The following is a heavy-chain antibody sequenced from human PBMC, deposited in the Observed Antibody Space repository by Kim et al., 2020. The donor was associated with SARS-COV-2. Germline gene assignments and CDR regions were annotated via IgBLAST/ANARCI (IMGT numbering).Heavy chain of an antibody. CDR3: ARDSMVGDITMVRGAHDAFDI. Sequence: GGSLRLSCAASGFTFSSYGMHWVRQAPGKGLEWVAVIWYDGSNKYYADAVKGRFTISRDNSKNTLYLQMNSLRAEDTAVYYCARDSMVGDITMVRGAHDAFDIWGQGTMVTVSS. CDR2: IWYDGSNK. J-gene: IGHJ3*02. D-gene: IGHD3-10*01. CDR1: GFTFSSYG. V-gene: IGHV3-33*01.